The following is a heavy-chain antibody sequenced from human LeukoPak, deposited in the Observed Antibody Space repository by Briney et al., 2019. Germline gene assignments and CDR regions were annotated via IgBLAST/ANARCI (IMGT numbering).Heavy chain of an antibody. J-gene: IGHJ4*02. CDR1: GFTFSSYA. V-gene: IGHV3-23*01. D-gene: IGHD3-10*01. CDR2: ISGSGGST. Sequence: GGSLRLSCAASGFTFSSYAMSWVRQAPGKGLEWVSGISGSGGSTYYADSVKGRFTISRDNAKNTLYLQMNSLRDGDTAVYYCARDHAASGSFYDYWGQGTLVTVSS. CDR3: ARDHAASGSFYDY.